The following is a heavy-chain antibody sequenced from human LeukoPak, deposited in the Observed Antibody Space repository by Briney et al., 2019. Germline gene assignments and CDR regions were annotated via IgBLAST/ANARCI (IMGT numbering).Heavy chain of an antibody. Sequence: GGSLRLSCAASGFTFSSYEMNWVRQAPGKGLEWVSAIRGSGDRTHYADSVKGRFTISRDNSKNTLYLQMNSLRAEDTAVYYCAKDSKIVGATFRSYHYVDVWGKGTAVTVSS. J-gene: IGHJ6*03. CDR2: IRGSGDRT. D-gene: IGHD1-26*01. CDR1: GFTFSSYE. CDR3: AKDSKIVGATFRSYHYVDV. V-gene: IGHV3-23*01.